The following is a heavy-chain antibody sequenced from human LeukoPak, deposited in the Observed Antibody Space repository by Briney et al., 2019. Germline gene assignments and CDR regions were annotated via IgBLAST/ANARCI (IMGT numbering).Heavy chain of an antibody. CDR3: ARAGYDSRDY. Sequence: GGSLRLSCAASGFTFSDYGMSWVRQAPGKGLEWVSTIGGRGGSTYYADSVKGRFTISRDNSKNTLYLQMNSLRAEDTAVYYCARAGYDSRDYWGQGTLVTVSS. CDR2: IGGRGGST. V-gene: IGHV3-23*01. J-gene: IGHJ4*02. CDR1: GFTFSDYG. D-gene: IGHD3-22*01.